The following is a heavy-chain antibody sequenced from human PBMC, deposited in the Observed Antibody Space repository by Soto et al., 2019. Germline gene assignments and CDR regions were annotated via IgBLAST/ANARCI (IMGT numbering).Heavy chain of an antibody. CDR3: ARDSGDYYDSSGYATQ. V-gene: IGHV1-46*01. Sequence: ASVKVSCKASGYTFTSYYMHSVRQAPGQGLEWMGIINPSGGSTSYAQKFQGRVTMTRDTSTSTVYMELSSLRSEDTAVYYCARDSGDYYDSSGYATQWGRGTLVTVSS. CDR2: INPSGGST. J-gene: IGHJ4*02. D-gene: IGHD3-22*01. CDR1: GYTFTSYY.